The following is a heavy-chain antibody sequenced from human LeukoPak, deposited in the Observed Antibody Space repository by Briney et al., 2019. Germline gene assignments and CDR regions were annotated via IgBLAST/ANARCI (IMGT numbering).Heavy chain of an antibody. J-gene: IGHJ2*01. CDR2: IYYSGSN. V-gene: IGHV4-59*01. D-gene: IGHD1-26*01. CDR3: AREENPQGGGSYFSRYFDL. CDR1: GVSISSYY. Sequence: SETLSLTCTVSGVSISSYYWSWLRQPPGKGLEWLGYIYYSGSNNYNPSLKSRVTISVDTSKNQFSLKLSSVTAADTAVYYCAREENPQGGGSYFSRYFDLWGRGTRVTVSS.